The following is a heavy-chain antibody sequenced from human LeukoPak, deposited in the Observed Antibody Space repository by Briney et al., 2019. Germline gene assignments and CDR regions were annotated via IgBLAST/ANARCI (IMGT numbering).Heavy chain of an antibody. CDR1: GFTFSSYG. CDR2: IWYDGSNK. CDR3: ARSPTYYYGMDV. V-gene: IGHV3-33*01. J-gene: IGHJ6*02. Sequence: GRSLRLSCAASGFTFSSYGMHWVRQALGKGLEWVAVIWYDGSNKYYADSVKGRFTISRDNSKNTLYLQMNSLRAEDTAVYYCARSPTYYYGMDVWGQGTTVTVSS.